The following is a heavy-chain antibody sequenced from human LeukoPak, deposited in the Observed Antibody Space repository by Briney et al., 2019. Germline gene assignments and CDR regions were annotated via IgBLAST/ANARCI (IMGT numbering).Heavy chain of an antibody. V-gene: IGHV3-72*01. J-gene: IGHJ4*02. CDR2: SRNKASSYTT. CDR1: GFTFSDHY. Sequence: GGSLRLSCVASGFTFSDHYMDWGRRAPGKGLEWVARSRNKASSYTTEYAASVKGRFTISRGDSESSLYLQMNSLQTEDTAVYYCCRASSSGYVDYWGQGTLVTVSS. CDR3: CRASSSGYVDY. D-gene: IGHD3-22*01.